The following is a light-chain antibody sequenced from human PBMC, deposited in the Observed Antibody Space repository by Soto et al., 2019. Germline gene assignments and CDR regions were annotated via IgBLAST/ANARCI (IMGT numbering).Light chain of an antibody. CDR3: QQYNSYSEWT. Sequence: DIQMTQSPSTLSASVGDRVTITCRASQSISPWLAWYQQKPGKAPKLLIYKASSLESGVPSRFSGSGSGTEFNLTISSLQPDDFATYYCQQYNSYSEWTFGRGTKVEIK. CDR2: KAS. CDR1: QSISPW. V-gene: IGKV1-5*03. J-gene: IGKJ1*01.